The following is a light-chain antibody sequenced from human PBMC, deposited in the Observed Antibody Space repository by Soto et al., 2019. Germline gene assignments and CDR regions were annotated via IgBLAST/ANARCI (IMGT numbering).Light chain of an antibody. CDR3: HQFGSSPLAFT. J-gene: IGKJ2*01. CDR1: QSVSTRY. Sequence: ESMLTQSPGTLSLSPGERATLSCRASQSVSTRYLAWYQQKPGQAPRLLIYGASIRAAGIPDRFSGSGSGTDFTLTISILETEDFAVYYCHQFGSSPLAFTFGQWTKLAI. V-gene: IGKV3-20*01. CDR2: GAS.